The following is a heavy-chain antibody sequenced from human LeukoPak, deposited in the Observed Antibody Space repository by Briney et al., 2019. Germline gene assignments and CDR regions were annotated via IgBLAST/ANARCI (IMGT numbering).Heavy chain of an antibody. CDR3: ARTAQYYYDSSAPSDYYYGMDV. D-gene: IGHD3-22*01. CDR2: INHSGST. V-gene: IGHV4-34*01. J-gene: IGHJ6*02. Sequence: PSETLSLTCAVYGGSFGGYYWSWIRQPPGKGLEWIGEINHSGSTNYNPSLKSRVTISVDTSKNQLSLKLSSVTAADTAVYYCARTAQYYYDSSAPSDYYYGMDVWGQGTTVTVSS. CDR1: GGSFGGYY.